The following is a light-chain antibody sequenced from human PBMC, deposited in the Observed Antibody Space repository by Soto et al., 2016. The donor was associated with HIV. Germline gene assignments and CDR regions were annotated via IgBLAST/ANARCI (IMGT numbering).Light chain of an antibody. Sequence: AIQMTQSPSSLSASVGDRVTITCRASQGIRNDLGWYQQRPGKPPKLLIYASSTLQSGVPSRFSGSGSGTDFTLTISSLQPEDFATYYCQQANSFLFGGGTKVEIK. V-gene: IGKV1-6*01. CDR2: ASS. J-gene: IGKJ4*01. CDR1: QGIRND. CDR3: QQANSFL.